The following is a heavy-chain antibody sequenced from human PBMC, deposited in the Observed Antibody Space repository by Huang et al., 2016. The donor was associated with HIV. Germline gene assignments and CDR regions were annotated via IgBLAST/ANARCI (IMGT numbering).Heavy chain of an antibody. D-gene: IGHD4-17*01. CDR2: IIPMFGTP. CDR1: GGTFSKSA. Sequence: QVQLVQSGAEVKTPGSSVKVSCKASGGTFSKSAISWVRQAPGQGLEWRGGIIPMFGTPNYARKFQGRVTITADDSTSTTYVEVSSLRSEDTALYYCARGQLGSYGDYDVLYWGQGTLVTVSS. V-gene: IGHV1-69*13. CDR3: ARGQLGSYGDYDVLY. J-gene: IGHJ4*02.